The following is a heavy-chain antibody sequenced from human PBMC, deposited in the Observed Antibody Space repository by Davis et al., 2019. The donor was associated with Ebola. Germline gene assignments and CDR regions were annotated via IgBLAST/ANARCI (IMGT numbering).Heavy chain of an antibody. CDR3: AREIFGVVSSWGAMDV. V-gene: IGHV1-69*13. CDR2: IIPIFGTA. Sequence: SVKVSCKASGGTFSSYAISWVRQAPGQGLEWMGGIIPIFGTANYAQKFQGRVTITADESTSTAYMELSSLRSEDTAVYYCAREIFGVVSSWGAMDVWGQGTTVTVSS. J-gene: IGHJ6*02. D-gene: IGHD3-3*01. CDR1: GGTFSSYA.